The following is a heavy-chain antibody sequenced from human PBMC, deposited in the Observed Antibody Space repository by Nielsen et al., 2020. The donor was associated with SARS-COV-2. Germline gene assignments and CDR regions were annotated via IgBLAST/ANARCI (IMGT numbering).Heavy chain of an antibody. Sequence: AKVSCKASGYTFTKYGISWVRQAPGQGLEWMGWISGNSDSAKYVKKFLGRVIMTTDTSTSTAYLEVRSLRSDDTAVYYCASSAPPSGFNWFDPWGQGTLVTVSS. CDR3: ASSAPPSGFNWFDP. CDR2: ISGNSDSA. D-gene: IGHD3-22*01. CDR1: GYTFTKYG. J-gene: IGHJ5*02. V-gene: IGHV1-18*04.